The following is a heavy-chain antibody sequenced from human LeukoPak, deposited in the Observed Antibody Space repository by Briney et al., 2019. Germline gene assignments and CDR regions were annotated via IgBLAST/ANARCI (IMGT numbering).Heavy chain of an antibody. V-gene: IGHV3-11*04. CDR3: ARDIYSGRDQI. J-gene: IGHJ3*02. CDR1: GFTFSDYY. Sequence: GGSLRLSCAASGFTFSDYYMSWIRQAPGKGLEWDSYISSSGSTIYYADSVKGRSTISRDNAKNSLYLQMNSLRAEDTPVYYCARDIYSGRDQIWGQGTMVTVSS. CDR2: ISSSGSTI. D-gene: IGHD1-26*01.